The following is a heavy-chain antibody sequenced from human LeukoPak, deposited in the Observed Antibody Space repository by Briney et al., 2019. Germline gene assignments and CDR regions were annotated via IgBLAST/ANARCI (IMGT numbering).Heavy chain of an antibody. D-gene: IGHD3-3*01. CDR2: INWNAGST. J-gene: IGHJ6*02. Sequence: GGSLRLSCAASGFTFDDYAMSWVRQAPGKGLEWVSGINWNAGSTGYADSVKGRFTISRDNAKNSLYLQMNSLRAEDTAVYYCARFFGVVTTYYYYYGMDVWGQGTTVTVSS. CDR1: GFTFDDYA. CDR3: ARFFGVVTTYYYYYGMDV. V-gene: IGHV3-20*04.